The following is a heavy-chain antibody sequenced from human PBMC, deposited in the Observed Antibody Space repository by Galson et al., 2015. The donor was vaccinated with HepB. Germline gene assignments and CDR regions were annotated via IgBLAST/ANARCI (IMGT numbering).Heavy chain of an antibody. D-gene: IGHD6-19*01. CDR3: ATEVWGGWFATSDS. CDR2: ITPISDTP. Sequence: SVKVSCKASGGAFSSFSISWVRQAPGQGLEWMGAITPISDTPQYAQKFQDRVSITADKSTTTAYMELSTLSSKDTAVYYCATEVWGGWFATSDSWGQGTLVTVSS. CDR1: GGAFSSFS. J-gene: IGHJ4*02. V-gene: IGHV1-69*06.